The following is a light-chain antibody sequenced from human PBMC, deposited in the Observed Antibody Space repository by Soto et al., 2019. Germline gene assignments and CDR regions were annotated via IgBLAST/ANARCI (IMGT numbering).Light chain of an antibody. CDR2: TAS. CDR3: QQSYTTTFT. V-gene: IGKV1-39*01. J-gene: IGKJ5*01. CDR1: QSVSNY. Sequence: DIQITQSPSSLSASVGDRVTITCRESQSVSNYLNWFPHKPGRAPMLLIHTASTLRSGVPSRFSCSGAGADCTRTISSLQREDFETYYCQQSYTTTFTFGQGTRLEIK.